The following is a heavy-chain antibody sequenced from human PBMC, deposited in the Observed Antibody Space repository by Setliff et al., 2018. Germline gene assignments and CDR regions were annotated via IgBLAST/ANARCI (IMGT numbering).Heavy chain of an antibody. Sequence: GASVKVSCKASGYTFTGYAMHWVRQAPGQRLEWMGWINAGNGNTKYSQKFQGRVTITSDTSASTAYMELSSLRSEDTAVYYCAREVGTSTSSDAFDVWGQGMMVTVSS. D-gene: IGHD1-26*01. V-gene: IGHV1-3*01. CDR3: AREVGTSTSSDAFDV. J-gene: IGHJ3*01. CDR1: GYTFTGYA. CDR2: INAGNGNT.